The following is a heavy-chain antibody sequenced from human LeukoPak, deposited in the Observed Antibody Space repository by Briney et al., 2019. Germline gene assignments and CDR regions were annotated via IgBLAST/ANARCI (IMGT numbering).Heavy chain of an antibody. CDR3: ARVVAAAGNYYYYGMDV. D-gene: IGHD6-13*01. J-gene: IGHJ6*02. CDR2: IYYSGST. Sequence: PSETLSLTCTVSGGSISSSSYYWGWIRQPPGKGLEWIGSIYYSGSTYYNPSLKSRVTISVDTSKNQFSLKLSSVTAADTAVYYCARVVAAAGNYYYYGMDVWGQGTTVTVSS. CDR1: GGSISSSSYY. V-gene: IGHV4-39*07.